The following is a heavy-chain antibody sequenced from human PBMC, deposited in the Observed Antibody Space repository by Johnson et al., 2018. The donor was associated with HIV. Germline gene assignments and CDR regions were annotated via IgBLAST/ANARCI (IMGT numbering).Heavy chain of an antibody. CDR1: GFTFSSYG. V-gene: IGHV3-30*18. CDR2: ISYDGSNK. CDR3: AKVRGEFPRHAFDI. D-gene: IGHD3-16*01. J-gene: IGHJ3*02. Sequence: QVQLVESGGGVVQPGGSLRLSCAASGFTFSSYGMHWVRQAPGKGLEWVAVISYDGSNKYYADSVKGRFTISRDNSKNTLYLQMNSLRAEDTAVYYCAKVRGEFPRHAFDIWGQVTMVTVSS.